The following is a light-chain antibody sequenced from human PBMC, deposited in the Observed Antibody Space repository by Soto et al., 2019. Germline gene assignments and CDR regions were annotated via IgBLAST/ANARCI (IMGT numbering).Light chain of an antibody. CDR3: SSYAGSSNV. CDR2: EVN. V-gene: IGLV2-8*01. Sequence: LNHPPSSYGVPGQGVALFCPGTSSDAGGYNYVSWYKQHPGKPPKLMTYEVNRRPSGVDDRFSGSKCGNAASLTVSGLQAEDEADYYCSSYAGSSNVFGTGTKFTV. J-gene: IGLJ1*01. CDR1: SSDAGGYNY.